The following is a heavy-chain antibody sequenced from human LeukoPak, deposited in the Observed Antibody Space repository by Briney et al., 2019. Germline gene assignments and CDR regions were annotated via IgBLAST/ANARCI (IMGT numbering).Heavy chain of an antibody. D-gene: IGHD3-3*01. J-gene: IGHJ4*02. CDR3: ARPTAYDFWSGSLDY. Sequence: SGGSLRLSCAASGFTFSSYWMHWVRQAPGKGLVWVSRINSDGSSTSYADSVKGRFTISRDNAKNTLYLQMNSLRAEDTAVYYCARPTAYDFWSGSLDYWGQGTLVTVSS. V-gene: IGHV3-74*01. CDR2: INSDGSST. CDR1: GFTFSSYW.